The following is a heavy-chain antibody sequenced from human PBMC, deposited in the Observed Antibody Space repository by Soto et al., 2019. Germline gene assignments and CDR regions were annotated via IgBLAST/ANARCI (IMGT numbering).Heavy chain of an antibody. CDR3: AREIRRYGLDY. J-gene: IGHJ4*02. Sequence: PGGSLRLSCAASGFSFSTYNMNWVRQAPGKGLEWVSSISTSGTYTYYADSVKGRFTISRDNAKNSLYLQMNSLRAEDTAVYYCAREIRRYGLDYWGQGTLVTVSS. CDR2: ISTSGTYT. D-gene: IGHD1-1*01. V-gene: IGHV3-21*01. CDR1: GFSFSTYN.